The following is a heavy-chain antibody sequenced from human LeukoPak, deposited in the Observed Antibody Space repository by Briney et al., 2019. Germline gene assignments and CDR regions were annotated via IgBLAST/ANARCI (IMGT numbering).Heavy chain of an antibody. CDR3: ARGAASFPMDV. J-gene: IGHJ6*04. CDR2: INPSGGST. V-gene: IGHV1-46*01. D-gene: IGHD6-13*01. CDR1: GYTFTSYY. Sequence: ASVKVSCKASGYTFTSYYMHWVRQTPGQGLEWMGIINPSGGSTSYAQKFQGRVTMTRDMSTSTVYMELSRLRSDDTAVYYCARGAASFPMDVWGKGTTVTVSS.